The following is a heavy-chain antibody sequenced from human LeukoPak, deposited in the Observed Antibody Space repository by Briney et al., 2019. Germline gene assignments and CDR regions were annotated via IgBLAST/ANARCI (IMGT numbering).Heavy chain of an antibody. CDR1: GYTFTGYY. V-gene: IGHV1-2*02. J-gene: IGHJ4*02. D-gene: IGHD1-1*01. CDR2: INPNSGGT. CDR3: ARDVKGTASY. Sequence: ASVKVSCKASGYTFTGYYMHWVRQAPGQGLEWMGWINPNSGGTNYAQTFQGRVTMTRDTSITIAYMELSRLRSDDTAVYYCARDVKGTASYWGQGTLVTVSS.